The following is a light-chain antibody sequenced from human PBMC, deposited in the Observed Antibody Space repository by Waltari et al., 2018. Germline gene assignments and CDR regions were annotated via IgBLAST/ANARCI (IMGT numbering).Light chain of an antibody. J-gene: IGKJ1*01. CDR1: QNALRY. V-gene: IGKV1-5*03. CDR2: RSS. Sequence: DYQMTQSPSTLSASVGDRVTITCRSSQNALRYLAWYQQRPGKALKLLIYRSSTLESGVSSTFSCTGSGTEFTLTINTLQPDDVATYYCQQYNEYPWTFGQGTKVEIK. CDR3: QQYNEYPWT.